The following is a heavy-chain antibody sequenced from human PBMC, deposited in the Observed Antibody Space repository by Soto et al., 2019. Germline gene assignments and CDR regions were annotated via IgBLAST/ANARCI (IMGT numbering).Heavy chain of an antibody. CDR1: GFTFSSYA. D-gene: IGHD3-9*01. J-gene: IGHJ6*02. CDR2: ISGSGGST. Sequence: LRLSCAASGFTFSSYAMSWVRQAPGKGLEWVSAISGSGGSTYYADSVKGRFTISRDNSKNTLYLQMNSLRAEDTAVYYCAKGWDDILTGYYRDYYYGMDVWGQGTRVTVSS. V-gene: IGHV3-23*01. CDR3: AKGWDDILTGYYRDYYYGMDV.